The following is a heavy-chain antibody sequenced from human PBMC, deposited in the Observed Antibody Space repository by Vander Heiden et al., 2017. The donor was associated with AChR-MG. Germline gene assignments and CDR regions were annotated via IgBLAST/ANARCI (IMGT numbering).Heavy chain of an antibody. D-gene: IGHD6-13*01. CDR1: GFSFSSYW. J-gene: IGHJ3*02. Sequence: EVHLVESGGGLVQPGGSLRLSCAASGFSFSSYWMSWVRQAQGKGLEWVANINQDGSQEYYVDSVRGRFTISRDNAKNSLYLQMNSLRAEDTAVYYCARGSSSWSSAFDIWGHGTKVTVSS. CDR2: INQDGSQE. CDR3: ARGSSSWSSAFDI. V-gene: IGHV3-7*01.